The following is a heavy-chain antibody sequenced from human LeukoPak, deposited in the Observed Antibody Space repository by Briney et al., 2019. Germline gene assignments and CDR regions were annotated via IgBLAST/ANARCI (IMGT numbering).Heavy chain of an antibody. CDR3: ARVHGSAAGSY. D-gene: IGHD6-13*01. J-gene: IGHJ4*02. CDR1: GDSVSSLHSY. Sequence: SETLSLSCSVSGDSVSSLHSYWTWIRQPPGKGLEWIGYISYSGNTNYNPSLKSRVTISVDTSENYFSLRLTSVTAADTAVYYCARVHGSAAGSYWGQGTLVTVSS. CDR2: ISYSGNT. V-gene: IGHV4-61*03.